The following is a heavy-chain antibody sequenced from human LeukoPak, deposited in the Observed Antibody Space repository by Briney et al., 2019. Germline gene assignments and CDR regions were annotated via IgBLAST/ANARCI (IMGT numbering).Heavy chain of an antibody. CDR3: ARGRTAVDY. CDR1: GGSISSHY. CDR2: IYYSGST. Sequence: KPSETLSLTCTVSGGSISSHYWSWIRQPPGKGLEWVGYIYYSGSTNYNPSLESRVTMSVDTSKNQFSLNLNSVTAADTAVYYCARGRTAVDYWGQGTLVTVSS. D-gene: IGHD2-21*02. V-gene: IGHV4-59*11. J-gene: IGHJ4*02.